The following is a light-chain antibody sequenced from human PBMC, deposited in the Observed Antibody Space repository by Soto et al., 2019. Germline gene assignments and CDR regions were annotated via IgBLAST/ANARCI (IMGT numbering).Light chain of an antibody. V-gene: IGLV7-46*01. Sequence: QAVVTQEPSLTVSPGGTVTLTCGSSTGAVTSGHYPYWFQQKPGQAPRTLIYDTTNKHSWTPARFSGSLLGGKAALTLSGAQPEDEAGYYCLLSYITEKVFGTGTKVTVL. CDR3: LLSYITEKV. CDR2: DTT. J-gene: IGLJ1*01. CDR1: TGAVTSGHY.